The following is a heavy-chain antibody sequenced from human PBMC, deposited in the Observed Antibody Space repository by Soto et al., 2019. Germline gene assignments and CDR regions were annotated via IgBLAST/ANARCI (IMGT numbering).Heavy chain of an antibody. CDR1: GFTFSSYG. V-gene: IGHV3-30*18. CDR3: AKDSGRGWLLFDP. Sequence: QVQLVESGGGVVQPGRSLRLSCAASGFTFSSYGMHWVRQAPGKGLEWVAIISSDGNNNYYADSVKGRFTISRDNSKNTLSLQMNSLRAEDTAVYYCAKDSGRGWLLFDPWGQGTLVTVSS. CDR2: ISSDGNNN. J-gene: IGHJ5*02. D-gene: IGHD6-19*01.